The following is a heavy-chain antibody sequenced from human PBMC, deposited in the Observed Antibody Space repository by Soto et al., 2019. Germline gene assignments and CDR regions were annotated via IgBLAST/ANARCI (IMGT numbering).Heavy chain of an antibody. J-gene: IGHJ6*02. V-gene: IGHV1-18*04. Sequence: QVQLVQSGVEVKKPGASVKVSCKASGYTFISHGISWVRQAPGQGLEWMGWISGKNGNTHYAQKLQGRVTLTTDTATSTAYRELRSLRSDDTAVYYCARVSSSIVVVPDYGMDVWGQGTTVTVSS. CDR1: GYTFISHG. D-gene: IGHD2-15*01. CDR2: ISGKNGNT. CDR3: ARVSSSIVVVPDYGMDV.